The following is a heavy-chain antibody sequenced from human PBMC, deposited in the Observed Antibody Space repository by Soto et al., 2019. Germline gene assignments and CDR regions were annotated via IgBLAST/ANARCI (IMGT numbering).Heavy chain of an antibody. Sequence: QVQLVESGGGVVQPGRSLRLSCAASGFTSITYVSHWFRQAPGRGREWVEVISYDESNKYYADSVKGRFTISRDNSKNTLYLQMNSLRAEDTAVYYCARNGDSSGYYLDYWGQGTLVTVSS. CDR3: ARNGDSSGYYLDY. CDR1: GFTSITYV. J-gene: IGHJ4*02. V-gene: IGHV3-30-3*01. CDR2: ISYDESNK. D-gene: IGHD3-22*01.